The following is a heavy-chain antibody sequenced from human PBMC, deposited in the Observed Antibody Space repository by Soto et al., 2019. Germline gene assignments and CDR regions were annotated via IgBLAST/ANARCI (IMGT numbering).Heavy chain of an antibody. CDR1: GYTFTSYG. V-gene: IGHV1-18*01. CDR2: ISTYNGNT. CDR3: ARGLYYYASSGYYEPDD. Sequence: QVQLVQSGAEVKKPGASVKVSCKASGYTFTSYGISWSRQAPGQGLEWMGWISTYNGNTNYAQKLQGRVTMTTDTPTSTAYMELRSLRSDATAVYCCARGLYYYASSGYYEPDDWGQGNLVTVSS. D-gene: IGHD3-22*01. J-gene: IGHJ4*02.